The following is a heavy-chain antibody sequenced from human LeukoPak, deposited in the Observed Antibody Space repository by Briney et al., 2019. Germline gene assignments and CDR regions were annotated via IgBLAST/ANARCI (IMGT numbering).Heavy chain of an antibody. Sequence: PGGSLRLSCAASGFTFSSYSMNWVRQAPGKGLEWVSSISSSSSYIYYADSVKGRFTISRDNAKNSLYLQMNSLRAEDTAVYYCARGVGSITMVRGVISYWGQGTLVTVSS. J-gene: IGHJ4*02. V-gene: IGHV3-21*01. CDR2: ISSSSSYI. CDR3: ARGVGSITMVRGVISY. CDR1: GFTFSSYS. D-gene: IGHD3-10*01.